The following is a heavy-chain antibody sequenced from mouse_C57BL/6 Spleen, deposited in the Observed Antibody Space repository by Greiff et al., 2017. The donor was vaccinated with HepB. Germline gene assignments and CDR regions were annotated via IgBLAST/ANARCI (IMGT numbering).Heavy chain of an antibody. V-gene: IGHV1-80*01. CDR3: ARSGYSNYVDY. CDR2: IYPGDGDT. J-gene: IGHJ2*01. CDR1: GYAFSSYW. Sequence: VQLVESGAELVKPGASVKISCKASGYAFSSYWMNWVKQRPGKGLEWIGQIYPGDGDTNYNGKFKGKATLTADKSSSTAYMQLSSLTSEDSAVYFCARSGYSNYVDYWGQGTTLTVSS. D-gene: IGHD2-5*01.